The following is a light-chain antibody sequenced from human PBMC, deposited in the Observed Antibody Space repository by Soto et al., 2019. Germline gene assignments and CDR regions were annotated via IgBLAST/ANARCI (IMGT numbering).Light chain of an antibody. CDR1: QRVSND. CDR2: DAS. J-gene: IGKJ3*01. V-gene: IGKV3-11*01. CDR3: QQRSNWPPFT. Sequence: EIMLTQSPATLSLSPGETTTLSCRASQRVSNDLAWYQQKPGQAPRLLIHDASNRATGIPARFSGSGSGTDFTLTISSLEPEDFAVYYCQQRSNWPPFTFGPGTNVDIK.